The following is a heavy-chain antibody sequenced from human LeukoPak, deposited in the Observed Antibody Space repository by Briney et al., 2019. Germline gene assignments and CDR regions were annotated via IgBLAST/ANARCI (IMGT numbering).Heavy chain of an antibody. CDR3: ARCYDSSGYYSLYYFDY. Sequence: PGGSLRLSCAASGFTFSSYAMHWVRQAPGKGLEWVAVISYDGSNKYYADSVKGRFTISRDNSKNTLYLQMNSLRAEDTALYYCARCYDSSGYYSLYYFDYWGQGTLVTVSS. CDR1: GFTFSSYA. CDR2: ISYDGSNK. J-gene: IGHJ4*02. V-gene: IGHV3-30-3*01. D-gene: IGHD3-22*01.